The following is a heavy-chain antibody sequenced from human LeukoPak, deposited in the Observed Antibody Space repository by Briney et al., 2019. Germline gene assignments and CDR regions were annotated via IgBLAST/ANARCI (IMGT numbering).Heavy chain of an antibody. V-gene: IGHV3-15*01. CDR3: TTGGELEPVDY. CDR1: GFTFDDYD. Sequence: PGGSLRLSCAASGFTFDDYDMSWVRHAPGKGMEWVGRIKSKTDGGTTDYAAPVKGRFTISRDDSKNTLYLQMNSLKTEDTAVYYCTTGGELEPVDYWGQGTLVTVSS. CDR2: IKSKTDGGTT. J-gene: IGHJ4*02. D-gene: IGHD1-26*01.